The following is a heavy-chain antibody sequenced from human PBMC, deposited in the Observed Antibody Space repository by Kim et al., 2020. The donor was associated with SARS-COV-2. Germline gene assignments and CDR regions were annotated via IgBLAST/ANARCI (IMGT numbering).Heavy chain of an antibody. CDR1: GFTFSSYG. CDR2: ISYDGSNK. D-gene: IGHD4-17*01. V-gene: IGHV3-33*05. CDR3: ARDQSYTVTTGDY. J-gene: IGHJ4*02. Sequence: GGSLRLSCAASGFTFSSYGMHWVRQAPGKGLEWVAVISYDGSNKYYVDSVKGRFTISRDNSKNTLYLQMNSLRAEDTAVYYCARDQSYTVTTGDYWGQGTLVTVSS.